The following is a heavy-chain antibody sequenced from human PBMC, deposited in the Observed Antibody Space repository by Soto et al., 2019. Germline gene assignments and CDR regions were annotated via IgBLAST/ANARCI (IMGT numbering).Heavy chain of an antibody. Sequence: EVQLLESGGGLVQPGGSLRLSCAASGFTFSSYAMSWVRQAPGKGLEWVSAISGSGGSTYYADSVKGRFTISRDNSKNTLYLQMNSMRAEDRAVYYCAKDHGQWLVGGWFDPWGQGTLVTVSS. J-gene: IGHJ5*02. CDR1: GFTFSSYA. V-gene: IGHV3-23*01. D-gene: IGHD6-19*01. CDR2: ISGSGGST. CDR3: AKDHGQWLVGGWFDP.